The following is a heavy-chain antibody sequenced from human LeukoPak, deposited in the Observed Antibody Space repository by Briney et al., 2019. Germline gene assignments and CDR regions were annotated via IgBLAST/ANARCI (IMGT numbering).Heavy chain of an antibody. D-gene: IGHD3-22*01. CDR2: ISDSGGRT. J-gene: IGHJ4*02. Sequence: GGSLRLSCAVSGITLSNYGMTWVRQAPGKGLEWVAGISDSGGRTNYADSVKGRFTISRDNPKNTLYLQMNSLRAQDTAVYFCAKRGVVIRVILVGFHKEAYYFDSWGQGALVTVSS. CDR3: AKRGVVIRVILVGFHKEAYYFDS. CDR1: GITLSNYG. V-gene: IGHV3-23*01.